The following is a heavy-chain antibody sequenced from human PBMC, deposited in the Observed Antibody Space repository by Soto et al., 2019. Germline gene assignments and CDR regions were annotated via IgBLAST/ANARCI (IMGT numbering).Heavy chain of an antibody. CDR2: IHHSGST. J-gene: IGHJ6*03. V-gene: IGHV4-4*02. CDR3: ARGGYYFYMDV. CDR1: GGSISISNW. Sequence: QVQLQESGPGLVKPSETLSLTCAVSGGSISISNWWSWVRQTPGKGLEWIGQIHHSGSTNYSPSLPSQVTISVDKSKTQSSLKMNSVTAADTAVYYCARGGYYFYMDVWGKGTTVTVS. D-gene: IGHD1-26*01.